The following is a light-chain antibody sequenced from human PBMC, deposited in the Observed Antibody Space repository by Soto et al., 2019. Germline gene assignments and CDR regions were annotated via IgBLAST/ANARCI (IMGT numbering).Light chain of an antibody. V-gene: IGLV2-14*01. CDR1: SSDVGGYKF. J-gene: IGLJ1*01. CDR3: GSYTGSIYG. CDR2: EVS. Sequence: QSALTQPASVSGSPGQSITISCTGTSSDVGGYKFVSWYQQHPGKAPKLMIYEVSNRPSGVSSRFSGSKSGNTASLTISVLQAEDEADYYCGSYTGSIYGFGTGTKLTVL.